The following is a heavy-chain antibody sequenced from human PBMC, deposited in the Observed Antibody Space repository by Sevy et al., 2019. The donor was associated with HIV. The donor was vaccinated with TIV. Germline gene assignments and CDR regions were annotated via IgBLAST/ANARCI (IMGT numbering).Heavy chain of an antibody. CDR3: ARVTVRGFDY. CDR1: GLTVSSNY. Sequence: GGSLRLSCTASGLTVSSNYMSWVRQAPGKGLEWVSVLYSGGSTYYADSVKGRFTISRDNSKNTLYLQMNSLRAEDTAMYYCARVTVRGFDYWGQGTLVTVSS. J-gene: IGHJ4*02. D-gene: IGHD3-10*01. V-gene: IGHV3-53*01. CDR2: LYSGGST.